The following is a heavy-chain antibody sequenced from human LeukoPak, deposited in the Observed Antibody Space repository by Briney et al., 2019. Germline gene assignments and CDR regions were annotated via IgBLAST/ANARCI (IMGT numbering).Heavy chain of an antibody. V-gene: IGHV4-59*01. D-gene: IGHD2-21*02. Sequence: SETLSLTCTVSGGSISSYYWSWIRQPPGKGLEWIGYIYYSGSTNYNPSLKSRVTISVDTSKNQLSLKLSSVTAADTAVYYCARDLVVTAFGPGWYFDLWGRGTLVTVSS. J-gene: IGHJ2*01. CDR3: ARDLVVTAFGPGWYFDL. CDR1: GGSISSYY. CDR2: IYYSGST.